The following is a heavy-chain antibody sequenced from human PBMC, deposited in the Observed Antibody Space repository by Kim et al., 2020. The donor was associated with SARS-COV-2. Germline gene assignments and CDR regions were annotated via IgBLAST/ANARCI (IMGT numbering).Heavy chain of an antibody. V-gene: IGHV1-69*01. D-gene: IGHD5-12*01. J-gene: IGHJ4*02. CDR3: ASNGGIVAPHDY. Sequence: TYGQKFQGRVTITADESTSTAYMELGSLRSEDTAVYYCASNGGIVAPHDYWGQGTLVTVSS.